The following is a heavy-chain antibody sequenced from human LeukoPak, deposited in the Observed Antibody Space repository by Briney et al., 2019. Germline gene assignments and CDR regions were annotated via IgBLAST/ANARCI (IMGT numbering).Heavy chain of an antibody. CDR1: GFTFSNYW. V-gene: IGHV3-7*05. CDR2: IRQDGSEK. D-gene: IGHD3-3*01. CDR3: AKSITIFGVGNFQH. J-gene: IGHJ1*01. Sequence: GGCLRLSCAGSGFTFSNYWMSWVRQAPGKGLEWVANIRQDGSEKNYVDSVRGRFTISRDNAMNSLYLQMNSLRAEDTAVYYCAKSITIFGVGNFQHWGQATQVTVSS.